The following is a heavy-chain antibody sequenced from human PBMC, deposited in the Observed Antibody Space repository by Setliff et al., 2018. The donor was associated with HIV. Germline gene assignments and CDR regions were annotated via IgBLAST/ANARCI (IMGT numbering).Heavy chain of an antibody. D-gene: IGHD6-13*01. J-gene: IGHJ6*03. V-gene: IGHV4-31*03. Sequence: SETLSLTCTVSGGFVSGAYYWSWIRHLPGKGLEWIGYIYDRASTFYTPSLRSRVTISVDTSKKEFSLRLSSVTAADTAIYYCARHVEAGSTNTHYYYMDVWGKGTTVTVSS. CDR3: ARHVEAGSTNTHYYYMDV. CDR2: IYDRAST. CDR1: GGFVSGAYY.